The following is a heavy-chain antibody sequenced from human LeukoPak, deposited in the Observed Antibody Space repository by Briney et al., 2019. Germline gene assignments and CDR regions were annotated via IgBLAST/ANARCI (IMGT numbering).Heavy chain of an antibody. Sequence: PLETLSLTCTVSGGSNYWSWLRQPPGKGLEWIAYSHYSGSPNYNPSLKSRVTISIDTSKNQFSLKLNSVTAADTAVYYCARPGGIAAAGRDWYFDLWGRGTLVTVSS. CDR3: ARPGGIAAAGRDWYFDL. CDR1: GGSNY. J-gene: IGHJ2*01. V-gene: IGHV4-59*08. CDR2: SHYSGSP. D-gene: IGHD6-13*01.